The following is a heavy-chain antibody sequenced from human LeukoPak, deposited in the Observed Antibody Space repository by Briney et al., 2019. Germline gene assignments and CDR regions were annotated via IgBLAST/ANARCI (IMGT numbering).Heavy chain of an antibody. Sequence: AASVKVSCKASGYTFTTYAMNWVRQAPGQGLEWMGGIIPIFGTANYAQKFQGRVTITADESTSTAYMELSSLRSEDTAVYYCAGEGGDLDYYYYYMDVWGKGTTVTISS. D-gene: IGHD2-21*02. CDR2: IIPIFGTA. V-gene: IGHV1-69*13. CDR1: GYTFTTYA. CDR3: AGEGGDLDYYYYYMDV. J-gene: IGHJ6*03.